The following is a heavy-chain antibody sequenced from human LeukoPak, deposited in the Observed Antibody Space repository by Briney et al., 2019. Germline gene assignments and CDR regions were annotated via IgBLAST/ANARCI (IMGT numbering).Heavy chain of an antibody. J-gene: IGHJ4*02. CDR3: AKVGNYDSSGYYNY. D-gene: IGHD3-22*01. CDR2: ISGSGGST. V-gene: IGHV3-23*01. Sequence: PGGSLRLSCAASGFTFSSYAMSWVRQAPGKGLEWVSAISGSGGSTYYADSVKGRFTISRDNSKNTLYLQMNSLRAEDTAVYYCAKVGNYDSSGYYNYWGQGTLVTVSS. CDR1: GFTFSSYA.